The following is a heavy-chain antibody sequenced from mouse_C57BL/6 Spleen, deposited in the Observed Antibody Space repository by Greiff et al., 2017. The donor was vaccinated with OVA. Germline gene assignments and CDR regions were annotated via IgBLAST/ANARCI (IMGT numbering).Heavy chain of an antibody. Sequence: VQVVESGAELVRPGASVTLSCKASGYTFTDYEMHWVKQTPVHGLEWIGAIDPETGGTAYNQKFKGKAILTADKSSSTAYMELRSLTSEDSAVYYGTVTTVVATNYYAMDYWGQGTSVTVSS. D-gene: IGHD1-1*01. CDR1: GYTFTDYE. CDR3: TVTTVVATNYYAMDY. V-gene: IGHV1-15*01. J-gene: IGHJ4*01. CDR2: IDPETGGT.